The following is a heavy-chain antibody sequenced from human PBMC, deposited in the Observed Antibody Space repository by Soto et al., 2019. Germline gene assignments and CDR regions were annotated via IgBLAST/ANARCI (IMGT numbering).Heavy chain of an antibody. D-gene: IGHD4-4*01. J-gene: IGHJ4*02. CDR2: IYYSGST. CDR1: GGSISSSSYY. CDR3: ARHGATLQYRGRGLFDY. Sequence: NPSETLSLTCTVSGGSISSSSYYWGWIRQPPGKGLEWIGSIYYSGSTYYNPSLKSRVTISVDTSKNQFSLKLSSVTAADTAVYYCARHGATLQYRGRGLFDYWGQGTLVTVSS. V-gene: IGHV4-39*01.